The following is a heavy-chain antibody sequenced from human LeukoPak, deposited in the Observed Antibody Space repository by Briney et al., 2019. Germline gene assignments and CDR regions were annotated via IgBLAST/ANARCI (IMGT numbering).Heavy chain of an antibody. J-gene: IGHJ5*02. V-gene: IGHV4-39*07. CDR1: GGSISSSSYY. CDR2: IYYSGST. Sequence: PSETLSLTCTVSGGSISSSSYYWGWIRQPPGKGLEWIGSIYYSGSTYYNPSLKSRVTISVDTSKNQFSLKLSSVTAADTAVYYCARGPYSSSWSNANWFDPWGQGTLVTVSS. CDR3: ARGPYSSSWSNANWFDP. D-gene: IGHD6-13*01.